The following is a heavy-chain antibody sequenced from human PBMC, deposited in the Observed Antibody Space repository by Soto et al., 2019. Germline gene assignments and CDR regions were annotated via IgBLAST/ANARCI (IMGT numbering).Heavy chain of an antibody. J-gene: IGHJ6*02. V-gene: IGHV1-69*13. CDR3: ARGLEWLWELYYGMDV. Sequence: ASVKVSCKASGGTFSSYAISWVRQAPGQGLEWMGGIIPIFGTANYAQKFQGRVTITADESTSTAYMELSSLRSEDTAVYYCARGLEWLWELYYGMDVWGQGTTVTVSS. CDR1: GGTFSSYA. CDR2: IIPIFGTA. D-gene: IGHD3-3*01.